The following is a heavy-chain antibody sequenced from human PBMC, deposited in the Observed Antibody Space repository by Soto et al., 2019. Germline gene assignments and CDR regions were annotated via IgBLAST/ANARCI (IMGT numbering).Heavy chain of an antibody. CDR2: ISTYNGDT. V-gene: IGHV1-18*01. D-gene: IGHD2-2*01. CDR3: ARTCSSSSCYHIY. Sequence: ASVKVSCKASGSTFSSHCITCLRQAPGQGLEWMGWISTYNGDTDYAQNLQGRVTMTTDTSTSTAYMELRSLRSDDTAVYYCARTCSSSSCYHIYWGQGTQVTVSS. J-gene: IGHJ4*02. CDR1: GSTFSSHC.